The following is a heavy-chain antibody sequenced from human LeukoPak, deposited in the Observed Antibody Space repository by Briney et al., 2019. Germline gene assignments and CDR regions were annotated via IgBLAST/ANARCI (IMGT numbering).Heavy chain of an antibody. J-gene: IGHJ4*02. Sequence: PGGSLRLSCAASGFNFDDYTMHWVRQAPGKGLEWVSLVAWDGGGTFYADSVKGRFTVSRDNSKNSLSLYMNSLTTEDTALYYCVRGHGYNLEDYFDYWGQGTLVTVSS. CDR3: VRGHGYNLEDYFDY. D-gene: IGHD5-24*01. V-gene: IGHV3-43*01. CDR2: VAWDGGGT. CDR1: GFNFDDYT.